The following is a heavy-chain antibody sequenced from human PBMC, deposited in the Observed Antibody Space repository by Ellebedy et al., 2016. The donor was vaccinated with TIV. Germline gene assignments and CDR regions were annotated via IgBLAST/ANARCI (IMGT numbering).Heavy chain of an antibody. CDR1: GYSFTSYG. V-gene: IGHV1-18*04. Sequence: ASVKVSCKASGYSFTSYGISWVRQAPGQGLEWMGWISTDNGNTKYVEKFQGRVTMTTETATSTANMELRTLRSDDTAVYYCARDPPGVTEDYWGQGTLVIVSS. D-gene: IGHD5-18*01. CDR2: ISTDNGNT. J-gene: IGHJ4*02. CDR3: ARDPPGVTEDY.